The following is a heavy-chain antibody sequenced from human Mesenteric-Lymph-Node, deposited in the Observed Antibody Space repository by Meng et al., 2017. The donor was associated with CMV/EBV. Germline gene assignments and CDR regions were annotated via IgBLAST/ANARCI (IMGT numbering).Heavy chain of an antibody. Sequence: GESLKISCAASGFTFSNYYMTWARQAPGKGLEWVSVIYSGGSTYYADSVKGRFTISRDNSKNTLYLQMNSLRAEDTAVYYCARDGVDCTNGVCYYYYYGMDVWGQGTTVTVSS. D-gene: IGHD2-8*01. J-gene: IGHJ6*02. CDR1: GFTFSNYY. V-gene: IGHV3-53*01. CDR2: IYSGGST. CDR3: ARDGVDCTNGVCYYYYYGMDV.